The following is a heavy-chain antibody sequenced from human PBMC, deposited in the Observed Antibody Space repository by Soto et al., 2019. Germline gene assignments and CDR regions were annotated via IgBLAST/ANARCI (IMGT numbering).Heavy chain of an antibody. V-gene: IGHV4-4*07. J-gene: IGHJ4*02. Sequence: SETLSLTCSVSGGSISSYYCSWIRQPAGKGLEWIGRIYTSGSTNYNPSLKSRVTMSVDTSKNQFSLKLSSVTAADTAVYYCARGPYYYDSSGYYSDYWGQGTLVTVSS. D-gene: IGHD3-22*01. CDR2: IYTSGST. CDR3: ARGPYYYDSSGYYSDY. CDR1: GGSISSYY.